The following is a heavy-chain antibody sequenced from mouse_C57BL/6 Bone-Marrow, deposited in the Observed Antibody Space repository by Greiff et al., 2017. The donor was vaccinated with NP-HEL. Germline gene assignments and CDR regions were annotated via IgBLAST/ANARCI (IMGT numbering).Heavy chain of an antibody. CDR2: FYPGSGSI. CDR1: GYTFTEYT. Sequence: VQLQQSGAELVKPGASVKLSCKASGYTFTEYTIHWVKQRSGQGLEWIGWFYPGSGSIKYNEKFKDKATLTADKSSSTVYMELSSLTSEDSAVFFCARDGEGVWLRRGAWFAYWGQGTLVTVSA. V-gene: IGHV1-62-2*01. CDR3: ARDGEGVWLRRGAWFAY. D-gene: IGHD2-2*01. J-gene: IGHJ3*01.